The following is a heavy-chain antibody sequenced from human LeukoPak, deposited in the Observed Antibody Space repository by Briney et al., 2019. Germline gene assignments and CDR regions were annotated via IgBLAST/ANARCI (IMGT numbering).Heavy chain of an antibody. D-gene: IGHD6-13*01. V-gene: IGHV3-30-3*01. Sequence: GGSLGLSCAASGFTFSIYAMHWVRQAPGKGLEWVAVISYDGSNKYYADSVKGRFTISRDNSKNTLYLQMNSLRAEDTAVYYCAYSSSWYDGVDYWGQGTLVTVSS. CDR3: AYSSSWYDGVDY. J-gene: IGHJ4*02. CDR1: GFTFSIYA. CDR2: ISYDGSNK.